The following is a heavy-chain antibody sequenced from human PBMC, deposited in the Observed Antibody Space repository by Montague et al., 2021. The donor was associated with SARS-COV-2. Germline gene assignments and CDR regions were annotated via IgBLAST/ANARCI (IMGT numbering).Heavy chain of an antibody. CDR3: ARDWWNGDWLFGLYYYYGMDV. Sequence: SLRLSCAASGFTFSSYGMHWVRQAPGEGLEWVAVIWYDGSNKYYXDSVKGRFTISRDNSKNTLYLQMNSLRAEDTAAYYCARDWWNGDWLFGLYYYYGMDVWGQGTTVTVSS. V-gene: IGHV3-33*01. D-gene: IGHD3-9*01. CDR1: GFTFSSYG. J-gene: IGHJ6*02. CDR2: IWYDGSNK.